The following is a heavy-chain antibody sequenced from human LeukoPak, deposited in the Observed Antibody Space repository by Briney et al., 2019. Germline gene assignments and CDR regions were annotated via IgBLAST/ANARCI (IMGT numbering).Heavy chain of an antibody. CDR3: AGGPSGGGSLDS. CDR2: INSDGSIR. Sequence: PGGSLRLSCAASGFTFSSYWMHWVRQAPGKGLVWVSRINSDGSIRNYVDSVKGRFTISRDNGKNTLYLEMSSLRAEDTAVYYCAGGPSGGGSLDSWGQGTLATVSS. D-gene: IGHD3-10*01. J-gene: IGHJ4*02. V-gene: IGHV3-74*01. CDR1: GFTFSSYW.